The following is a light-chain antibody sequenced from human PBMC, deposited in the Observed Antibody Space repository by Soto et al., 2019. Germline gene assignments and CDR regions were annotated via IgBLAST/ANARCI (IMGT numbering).Light chain of an antibody. V-gene: IGKV3-20*01. CDR2: GAS. CDR3: QQYGSSPPS. CDR1: QSVSSSY. Sequence: MVLTQSPGTLSLSPGERATLSCRASQSVSSSYLAWYQQKPGQAPRLLIYGASSRATGIPDRFSGSGSGTDFTLTISRLEPEDFAVYYCQQYGSSPPSFGQGTKVDIK. J-gene: IGKJ1*01.